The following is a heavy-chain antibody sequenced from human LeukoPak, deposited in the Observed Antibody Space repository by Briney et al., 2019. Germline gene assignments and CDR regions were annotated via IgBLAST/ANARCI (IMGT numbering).Heavy chain of an antibody. V-gene: IGHV4-34*01. D-gene: IGHD1-26*01. CDR1: GGSFSGYY. J-gene: IGHJ4*02. CDR3: ARDFRGSYWTGFDY. CDR2: INHSGST. Sequence: SETLSLTCAISGGSFSGYYWSWIRQPPGKGLEWIGEINHSGSTNYNPSLKSRVSISVDTSKNQFSLKLSSVTAADTAVYYWARDFRGSYWTGFDYWGQGTLVTVSS.